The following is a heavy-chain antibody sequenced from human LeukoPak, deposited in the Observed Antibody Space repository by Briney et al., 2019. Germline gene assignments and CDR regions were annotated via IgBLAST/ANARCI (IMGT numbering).Heavy chain of an antibody. D-gene: IGHD4-17*01. V-gene: IGHV1-18*01. CDR1: GYTFTSYG. J-gene: IGHJ4*02. Sequence: ASVKVSCKASGYTFTSYGISWVRQAPGQGLEWMGWISAYNGNTNYAQKLQGRVTMTTDTSTSTAYMELSSLRSEDTAVYYCARDKGYGDYPYYFDYWGQGTLVTVSS. CDR3: ARDKGYGDYPYYFDY. CDR2: ISAYNGNT.